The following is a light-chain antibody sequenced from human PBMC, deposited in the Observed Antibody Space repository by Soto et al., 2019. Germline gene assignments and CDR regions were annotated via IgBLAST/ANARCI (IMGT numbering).Light chain of an antibody. J-gene: IGLJ1*01. Sequence: QSALTQPPSASGSPGQSVTISCTGTSSDVGGYNYVSWYQQHPGKAPKLIIYEVIERPSGVPDRFSGSKSSNTASLTVSGLQAEDEADYYCSSYAGSNNFVFGTGTKVTVL. V-gene: IGLV2-8*01. CDR3: SSYAGSNNFV. CDR1: SSDVGGYNY. CDR2: EVI.